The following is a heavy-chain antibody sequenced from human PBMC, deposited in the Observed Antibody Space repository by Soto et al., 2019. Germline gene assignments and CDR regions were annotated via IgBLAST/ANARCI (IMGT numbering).Heavy chain of an antibody. V-gene: IGHV3-7*05. CDR1: GFTFSSYW. CDR3: ARVGGHTYYYGSGSYHRSRGPLY. J-gene: IGHJ4*02. CDR2: IKQDGSEK. D-gene: IGHD3-10*01. Sequence: GGSLRLSCSASGFTFSSYWMSWVRQAPGKGLEWVANIKQDGSEKYYVDSVKGRFTISRDNAKNSLYLQMNSLRAEDTAVYYCARVGGHTYYYGSGSYHRSRGPLYWGQGTLVTVSS.